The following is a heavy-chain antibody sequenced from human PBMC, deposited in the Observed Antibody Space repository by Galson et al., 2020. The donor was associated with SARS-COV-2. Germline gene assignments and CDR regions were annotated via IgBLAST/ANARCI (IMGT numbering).Heavy chain of an antibody. J-gene: IGHJ4*02. CDR1: GGSISSSSYY. D-gene: IGHD3-3*01. CDR2: IYYSGST. Sequence: SETLSLTCTVSGGSISSSSYYWGWIRQPPGKGLEWIGSIYYSGSTYYNPSLKSRVTISVDTSKNQFSLKLSSVTAADTAVYYCARHLLTTIFGVVTQFLGYFDYWGQGTLVTVSS. V-gene: IGHV4-39*01. CDR3: ARHLLTTIFGVVTQFLGYFDY.